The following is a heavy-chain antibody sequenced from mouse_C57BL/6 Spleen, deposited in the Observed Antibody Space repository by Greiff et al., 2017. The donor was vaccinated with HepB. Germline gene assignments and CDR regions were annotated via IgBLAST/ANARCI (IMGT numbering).Heavy chain of an antibody. CDR2: IRNKANGYTT. J-gene: IGHJ2*01. CDR1: GFTFTDYY. D-gene: IGHD5-1*01. CDR3: ARLSNYFDY. V-gene: IGHV7-3*01. Sequence: VQLVESGGGLVQPGGSLSLSCAASGFTFTDYYMSWVRQPPGKALEWLGFIRNKANGYTTEYSASVKGRFTISRDNSQSILYLQMNALRAEDSATYYCARLSNYFDYWGQGTTLTVSS.